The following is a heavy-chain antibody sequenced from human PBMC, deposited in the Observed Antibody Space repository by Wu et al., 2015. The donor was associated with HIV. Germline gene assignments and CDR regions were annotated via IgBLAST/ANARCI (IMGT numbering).Heavy chain of an antibody. CDR1: GYTFTEYY. D-gene: IGHD1-26*01. Sequence: QSGAEVKKPGASVMVSCKASGYTFTEYYIYWVRQAPGQGLEWMGWINPNRGGTKYAQKFQGRVTMTRDAAVSTAYMELNSLRSDDTAVYYCARLQSLSGLYSNADYWGQGTLVTVSS. CDR3: ARLQSLSGLYSNADY. CDR2: INPNRGGT. V-gene: IGHV1-2*02. J-gene: IGHJ4*02.